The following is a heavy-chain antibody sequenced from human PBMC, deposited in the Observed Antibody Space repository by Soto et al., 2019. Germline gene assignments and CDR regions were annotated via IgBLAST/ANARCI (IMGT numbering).Heavy chain of an antibody. Sequence: PSETLSLTCTVSGGSISSYYWSRIRQPPGKGLEWIGYIYYSGSTNYNPSLKSRVTISVDTSKNQFSLKLSSVTAADTAVYYCARDRGYDSSGYYYYYYGMDVWGQGTTVTVSS. CDR2: IYYSGST. CDR1: GGSISSYY. J-gene: IGHJ6*02. D-gene: IGHD3-22*01. CDR3: ARDRGYDSSGYYYYYYGMDV. V-gene: IGHV4-59*01.